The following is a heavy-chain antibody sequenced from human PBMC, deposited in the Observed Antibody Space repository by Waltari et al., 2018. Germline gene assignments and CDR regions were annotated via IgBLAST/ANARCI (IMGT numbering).Heavy chain of an antibody. CDR3: ARLFGRWLLSGGDDY. CDR1: GFTFSSYS. J-gene: IGHJ4*02. CDR2: MYTGGST. Sequence: EVQLLESGGGLVQPGGSLRLSCAASGFTFSSYSMNWVRQAPGKGLEWVSVMYTGGSTYYADSGKGRFTISRDSSKNTLYLQMNSLRAEDTAVYYCARLFGRWLLSGGDDYWGQGTLVTVS. V-gene: IGHV3-23*03. D-gene: IGHD2-15*01.